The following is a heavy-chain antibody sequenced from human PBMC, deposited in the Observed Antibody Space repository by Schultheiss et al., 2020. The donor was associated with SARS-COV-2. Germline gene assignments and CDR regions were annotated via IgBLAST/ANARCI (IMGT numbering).Heavy chain of an antibody. CDR1: GFTFSSYG. CDR2: IWYDGSNK. Sequence: GGSLRLSCAASGFTFSSYGMHWVRQAPGKGLEWVAVIWYDGSNKYYADSVKGRFTISRDNSRNTLYLQMNSLRAEDSAVYYCARDGDLGGSFVYWGQGTLVTVSS. V-gene: IGHV3-33*01. CDR3: ARDGDLGGSFVY. J-gene: IGHJ4*02. D-gene: IGHD3-10*01.